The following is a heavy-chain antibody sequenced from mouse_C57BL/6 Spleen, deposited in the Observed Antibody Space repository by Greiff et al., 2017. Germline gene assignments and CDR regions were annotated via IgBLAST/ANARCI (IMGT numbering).Heavy chain of an antibody. V-gene: IGHV5-16*01. CDR2: INYDGSST. CDR3: ARDSNYEYYAMDY. D-gene: IGHD2-5*01. CDR1: GFTFSDYY. J-gene: IGHJ4*01. Sequence: EVQRVESEGGLVQPGSSMKLSCTASGFTFSDYYMAWVRQVPEKGLEWVANINYDGSSTYYLDSLKSRFIISRDNAKNILYLQMSSLKSEDTATYYCARDSNYEYYAMDYWGQGTSVTVSS.